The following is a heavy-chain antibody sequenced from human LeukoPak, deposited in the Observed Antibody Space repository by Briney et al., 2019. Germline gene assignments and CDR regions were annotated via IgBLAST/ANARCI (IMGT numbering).Heavy chain of an antibody. CDR3: AKGGTIFGVVIVDYFDY. J-gene: IGHJ4*02. CDR1: GFTFSSYA. CDR2: ISGSGGST. Sequence: GGFLRLSCAASGFTFSSYAMSWVRQAPGKGLEWVSAISGSGGSTYYADSVKGRFTISRDNSKNTLYLQMNSLRAEDTAVYYCAKGGTIFGVVIVDYFDYWGQGTLVTVSS. V-gene: IGHV3-23*01. D-gene: IGHD3-3*01.